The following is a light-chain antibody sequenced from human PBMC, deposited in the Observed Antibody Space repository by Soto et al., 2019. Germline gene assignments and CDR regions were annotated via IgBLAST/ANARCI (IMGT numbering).Light chain of an antibody. V-gene: IGKV1-5*03. Sequence: DIQMTHSPFTLSASVGDRVAITCRASDNIVHWVAWYQQKPGKAPKLLIYKAANLADEVPSRFAGSGSGTDFTLTITRLQPDDFATYYCQHYNSFSRTFGQGTKVDIK. CDR3: QHYNSFSRT. J-gene: IGKJ1*01. CDR1: DNIVHW. CDR2: KAA.